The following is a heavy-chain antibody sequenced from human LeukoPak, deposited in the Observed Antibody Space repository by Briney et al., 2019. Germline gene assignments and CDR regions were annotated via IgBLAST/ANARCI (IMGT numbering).Heavy chain of an antibody. Sequence: PSETLSLTCTVSGGSISSYYWGWIRQSPGKGLEWIGYIYYSGSTNYNPSLKSRVTISLDTSKNQFSLKLSSVTAADTAVYYSTRENYFDYWGQGTLVTVSS. J-gene: IGHJ4*02. CDR1: GGSISSYY. CDR3: TRENYFDY. V-gene: IGHV4-59*01. CDR2: IYYSGST.